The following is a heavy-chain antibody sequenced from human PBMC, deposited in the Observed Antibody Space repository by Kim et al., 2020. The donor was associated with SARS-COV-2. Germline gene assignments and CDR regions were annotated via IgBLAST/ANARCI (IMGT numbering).Heavy chain of an antibody. Sequence: SDTLSLTCTVSGGSISSSSYYWGWIRQPPGNGLEWIGSIYYSGSTYYNPSLKSRVTISVDTSKNQFSLKLSSVTAADTAVYYCARHASGWPHQTNYFDYWGQGTLVPVSS. CDR2: IYYSGST. V-gene: IGHV4-39*01. CDR3: ARHASGWPHQTNYFDY. CDR1: GGSISSSSYY. J-gene: IGHJ4*02. D-gene: IGHD6-19*01.